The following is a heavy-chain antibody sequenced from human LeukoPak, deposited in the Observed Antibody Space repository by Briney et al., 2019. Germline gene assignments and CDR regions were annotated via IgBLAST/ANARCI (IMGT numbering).Heavy chain of an antibody. CDR2: IYYSGGT. D-gene: IGHD3-22*01. V-gene: IGHV4-59*01. J-gene: IGHJ4*02. Sequence: PSETLSLTCTVSGGAISSYYWSWIRQPPGKGLEWIGYIYYSGGTKYNPSLMSRVTISVDRAQNQFSLSLSSVTAAVTAVYYCARDGLYDSSGYYMDSWGQGTLVIVSS. CDR3: ARDGLYDSSGYYMDS. CDR1: GGAISSYY.